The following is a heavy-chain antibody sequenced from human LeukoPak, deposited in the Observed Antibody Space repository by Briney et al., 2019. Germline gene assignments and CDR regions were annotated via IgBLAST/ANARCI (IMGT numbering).Heavy chain of an antibody. D-gene: IGHD3-22*01. Sequence: PGGSLRLSCAASGFTFSSYDMHWVRQATGKGLEWVSAIGTAGDTYYPGSVKGRFTISRENAKNSLYLQMNSLRAGDTAVYYCARGGARVNYYDSRGYPIRRYYGMDVWGQGTTVTVSS. V-gene: IGHV3-13*01. CDR3: ARGGARVNYYDSRGYPIRRYYGMDV. J-gene: IGHJ6*02. CDR1: GFTFSSYD. CDR2: IGTAGDT.